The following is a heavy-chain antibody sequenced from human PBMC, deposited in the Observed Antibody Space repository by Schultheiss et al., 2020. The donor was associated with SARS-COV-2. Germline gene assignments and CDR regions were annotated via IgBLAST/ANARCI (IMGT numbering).Heavy chain of an antibody. Sequence: GGSLRLSCAASGFTFSSYAMHWVRQAPGKGLEWVAVISYDGSNKYYADSVKGRFTISRDNSKNTLYLQMNSLRAEDTAVYYCATRQIVGAHSYYYYYGMDVWGQGTTVTVSS. V-gene: IGHV3-30*07. CDR1: GFTFSSYA. CDR3: ATRQIVGAHSYYYYYGMDV. D-gene: IGHD1-26*01. CDR2: ISYDGSNK. J-gene: IGHJ6*02.